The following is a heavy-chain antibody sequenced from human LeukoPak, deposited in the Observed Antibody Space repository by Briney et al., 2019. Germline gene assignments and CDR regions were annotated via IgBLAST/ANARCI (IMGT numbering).Heavy chain of an antibody. J-gene: IGHJ4*02. CDR2: ISGSGGST. V-gene: IGHV3-23*01. CDR3: AKISWVLRYFDWKHPGYYFDY. CDR1: GFTFSSYA. Sequence: PGGXLXLSXXASGFTFSSYAMSWVRQAPGKGLEWVSAISGSGGSTYYADSVKGRFTVSRDNSKNTLYLQMNSLRAEDTAVYYCAKISWVLRYFDWKHPGYYFDYWGQGTLVTVSS. D-gene: IGHD3-9*01.